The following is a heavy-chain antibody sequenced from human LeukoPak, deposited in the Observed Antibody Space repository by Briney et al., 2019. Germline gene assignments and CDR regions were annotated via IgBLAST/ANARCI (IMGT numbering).Heavy chain of an antibody. CDR2: IDHSGRT. Sequence: SETLSLTCAVYGGSFSGYYWSWIRQPPGRGLEWIGEIDHSGRTNSNASLKSRVTISVDMSKNQFSLRLSSVAAADTAVYYCARKSIAVAGRKPYDSWDQGGLVTVSS. V-gene: IGHV4-34*01. CDR3: ARKSIAVAGRKPYDS. J-gene: IGHJ4*02. CDR1: GGSFSGYY. D-gene: IGHD6-13*01.